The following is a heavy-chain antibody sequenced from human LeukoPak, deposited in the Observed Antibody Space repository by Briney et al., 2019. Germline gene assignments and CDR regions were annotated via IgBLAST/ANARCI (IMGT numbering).Heavy chain of an antibody. V-gene: IGHV4-38-2*01. CDR1: GYSLHSFYY. D-gene: IGHD1-26*01. CDR3: ARQLGGSYGEYYFDY. CDR2: ISHRGST. J-gene: IGHJ4*02. Sequence: SETLSLTCAVSGYSLHSFYYWGWIRQPPGKGLEWIASISHRGSTYYNLSRKSRVTISVDKVKDQLSLMVNPVTAADTAVYYYARQLGGSYGEYYFDYWGQGTLVTVSS.